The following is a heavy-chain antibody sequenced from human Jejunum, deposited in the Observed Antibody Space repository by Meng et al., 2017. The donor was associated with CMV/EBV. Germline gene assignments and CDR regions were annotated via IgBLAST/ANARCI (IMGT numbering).Heavy chain of an antibody. CDR3: ARQPGSLAY. J-gene: IGHJ4*02. CDR1: GFTFSAHA. V-gene: IGHV3-30-3*01. Sequence: QVRLVGAGGGVVQPGRSLRLSCTASGFTFSAHAMHWVRQAPGKGLEWVAVISDDGSNEYYADSVKGRFTISRDNSKNTLYLQMNSLRAADTAVYYCARQPGSLAYWGQGTLVTVSS. CDR2: ISDDGSNE.